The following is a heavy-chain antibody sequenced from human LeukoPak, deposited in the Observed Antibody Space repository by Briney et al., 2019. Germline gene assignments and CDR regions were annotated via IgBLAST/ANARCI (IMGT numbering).Heavy chain of an antibody. V-gene: IGHV5-51*01. CDR3: ARIAAAAQGDYFDY. CDR1: GYSFTSYW. D-gene: IGHD6-13*01. Sequence: GESLKISCKGSGYSFTSYWIGWVRQIPREGLEWMGIIYPGESDTRYSPSFQGQVTISADKSISTAYLQWSSLKASDTAMYYCARIAAAAQGDYFDYWGQGTLVTVSS. CDR2: IYPGESDT. J-gene: IGHJ4*02.